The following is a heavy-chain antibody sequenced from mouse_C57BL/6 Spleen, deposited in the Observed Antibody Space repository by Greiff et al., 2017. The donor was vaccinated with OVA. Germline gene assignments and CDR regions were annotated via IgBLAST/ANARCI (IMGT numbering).Heavy chain of an antibody. J-gene: IGHJ1*03. D-gene: IGHD2-4*01. V-gene: IGHV3-6*01. CDR1: GYSITSGYY. CDR3: AREGGLRGGKYFDV. CDR2: ISYDGST. Sequence: DVQLQESGPGLVKPSQSLSLTCSVTGYSITSGYYWNWIRQFPGNKLEWMGYISYDGSTNYNPSLKNRISITRDTATNQFFLKLKSVTTEDTATYYCAREGGLRGGKYFDVWGTGTTVTVSS.